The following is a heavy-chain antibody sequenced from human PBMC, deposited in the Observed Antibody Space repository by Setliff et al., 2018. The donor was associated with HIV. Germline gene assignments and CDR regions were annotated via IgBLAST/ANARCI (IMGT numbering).Heavy chain of an antibody. J-gene: IGHJ3*01. D-gene: IGHD4-17*01. CDR1: GGSISSHY. CDR2: IYYSGNT. CDR3: VGDPKTTTLVAFDF. V-gene: IGHV4-59*11. Sequence: PSETLSLTCTVSGGSISSHYWSWIRQPPGKGLEWIGYIYYSGNTNYNPSLKSRVTISVDTSKNQLSLKLSSVTAADTAVYYCVGDPKTTTLVAFDFWGQGTMVTVSS.